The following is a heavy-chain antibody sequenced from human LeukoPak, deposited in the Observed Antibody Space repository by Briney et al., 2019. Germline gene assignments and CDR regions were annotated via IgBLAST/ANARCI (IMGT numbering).Heavy chain of an antibody. CDR1: GYTFTGYY. V-gene: IGHV1-2*06. Sequence: ASVKVSCKASGYTFTGYYMHWVRQAPGQGLEWMGRINPNSGGTNYAQKFQGRVTMTRDTSIRTAYMELSRLRSDDTAVYYCARRLGELSLYAFDIWGQGTMVTVSS. D-gene: IGHD3-16*02. J-gene: IGHJ3*02. CDR3: ARRLGELSLYAFDI. CDR2: INPNSGGT.